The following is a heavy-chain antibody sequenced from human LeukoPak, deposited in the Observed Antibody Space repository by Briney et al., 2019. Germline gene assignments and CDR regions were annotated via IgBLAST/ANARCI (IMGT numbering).Heavy chain of an antibody. D-gene: IGHD3-3*01. CDR3: TTCSPDFWSGNYQYYFDH. Sequence: GGSLRLSCAASGFTFSNAWMSWVRQAPGKGLEWVGRIKSKTDDGTADYAAPVKGRFTISREDSKNTLHLQMNSLKTEDTAVYYCTTCSPDFWSGNYQYYFDHWGQGTLVTVSS. J-gene: IGHJ4*02. V-gene: IGHV3-15*01. CDR1: GFTFSNAW. CDR2: IKSKTDDGTA.